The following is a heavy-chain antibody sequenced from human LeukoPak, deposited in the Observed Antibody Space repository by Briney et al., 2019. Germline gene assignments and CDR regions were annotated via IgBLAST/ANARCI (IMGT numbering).Heavy chain of an antibody. D-gene: IGHD6-19*01. V-gene: IGHV3-49*04. CDR3: TMTVAAPYYFDY. CDR1: GFTFGDYA. CDR2: IRSKAYGGTT. Sequence: RSLRLSCTASGFTFGDYAMSWVRQAPGKGLEWVGFIRSKAYGGTTEYAASVKGRFTISRDDSKSIAYLQMNSLKTEDTAVYYCTMTVAAPYYFDYWGQGTLVNVSS. J-gene: IGHJ4*02.